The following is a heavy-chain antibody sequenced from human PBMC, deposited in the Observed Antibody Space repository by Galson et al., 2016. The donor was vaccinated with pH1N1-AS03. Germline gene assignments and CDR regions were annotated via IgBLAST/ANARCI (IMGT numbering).Heavy chain of an antibody. V-gene: IGHV4-61*02. Sequence: TLSLTCTVSGGSISSGSFYWSWIRQPAGKGLEWIGRIYTTGSTTYNPSLKSRVTISIDTSKNQFSLKLNSMTAADTAMYYCAREDYSTEFETVIDYWGRGTLITVSS. CDR2: IYTTGST. CDR3: AREDYSTEFETVIDY. D-gene: IGHD6-13*01. J-gene: IGHJ4*02. CDR1: GGSISSGSFY.